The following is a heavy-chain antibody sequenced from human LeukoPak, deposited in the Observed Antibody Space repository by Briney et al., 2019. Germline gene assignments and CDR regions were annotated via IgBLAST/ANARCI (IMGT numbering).Heavy chain of an antibody. CDR1: GGSFSGYY. Sequence: IPSGTLSLTCAVYGGSFSGYYWSWIRQPPGKGLEWIGEINHSGSTNYNPSLKSRVTISVDTSKNQFSLKLSSVTAADTAVYYCARGYCSSTSCPGGGWFGPWGQGTLVTVSS. V-gene: IGHV4-34*01. CDR3: ARGYCSSTSCPGGGWFGP. D-gene: IGHD2-2*01. CDR2: INHSGST. J-gene: IGHJ5*02.